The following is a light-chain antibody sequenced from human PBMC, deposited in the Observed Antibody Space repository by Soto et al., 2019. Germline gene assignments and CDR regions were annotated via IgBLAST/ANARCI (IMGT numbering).Light chain of an antibody. CDR1: QDISNY. V-gene: IGKV1-33*01. J-gene: IGKJ2*03. CDR2: DAS. CDR3: QQYDNLRQG. Sequence: DIQMTQSPSSLSASVGDRVTITCQASQDISNYLNWYQQKPGKAPKLLIYDASNLETGVPSRFSGSGSGTDFTFTISSLQPEDIATYYCQQYDNLRQGFGQGTKLEIK.